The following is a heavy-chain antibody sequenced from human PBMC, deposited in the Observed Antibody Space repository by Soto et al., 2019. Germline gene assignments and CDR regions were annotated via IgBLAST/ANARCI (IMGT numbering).Heavy chain of an antibody. V-gene: IGHV1-8*01. J-gene: IGHJ5*02. CDR1: GYTFTRYD. Sequence: GASVKVSCKASGYTFTRYDINWVRQATGQGLEWMGWMNPNSGNTGYAQKFQGRVTMTRNTSISTAYMELSSLRSEDTAVYYCASAPYCSGGSCYSYSYNWFDPWGQGTLVTVSS. CDR3: ASAPYCSGGSCYSYSYNWFDP. CDR2: MNPNSGNT. D-gene: IGHD2-15*01.